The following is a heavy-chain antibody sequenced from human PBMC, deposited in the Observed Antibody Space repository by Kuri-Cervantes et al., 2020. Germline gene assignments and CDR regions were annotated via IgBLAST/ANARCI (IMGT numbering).Heavy chain of an antibody. V-gene: IGHV1-2*02. CDR3: ARDTRSTGEGAFDI. CDR2: INPNSGGT. D-gene: IGHD7-27*01. Sequence: ASVKVSCKASGYTFTGYYMHWVRQAPGQGLEWMGWINPNSGGTNYAQKFQGRVTMTRDTSISTAYMELSRLRSDDTAVYYCARDTRSTGEGAFDIWGQGTMVTVSS. J-gene: IGHJ3*02. CDR1: GYTFTGYY.